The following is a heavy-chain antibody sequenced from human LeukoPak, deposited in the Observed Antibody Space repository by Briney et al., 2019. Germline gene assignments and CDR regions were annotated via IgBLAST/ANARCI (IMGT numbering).Heavy chain of an antibody. CDR1: GGSISSYY. Sequence: SETLSLTCTVSGGSISSYYWSWIRQPPGKGLEWIGYIYYSGSTNYNPSLKSRVTISVDKSKNQFSLKLSSVTAADTAVYYCARVGKRYSYGFTDAFDIWGQGTMVTVSS. V-gene: IGHV4-59*12. D-gene: IGHD5-18*01. CDR2: IYYSGST. J-gene: IGHJ3*02. CDR3: ARVGKRYSYGFTDAFDI.